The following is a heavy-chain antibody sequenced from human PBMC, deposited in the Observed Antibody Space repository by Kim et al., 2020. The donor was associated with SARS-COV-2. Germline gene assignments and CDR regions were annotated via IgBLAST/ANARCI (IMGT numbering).Heavy chain of an antibody. Sequence: LKSRVTMSVDTSKNQFSLKLSSVTAADTAVYYCAREVQVPAAPYNWFDPWGQGTLVTVSS. V-gene: IGHV4-4*06. CDR3: AREVQVPAAPYNWFDP. J-gene: IGHJ5*02. D-gene: IGHD2-2*01.